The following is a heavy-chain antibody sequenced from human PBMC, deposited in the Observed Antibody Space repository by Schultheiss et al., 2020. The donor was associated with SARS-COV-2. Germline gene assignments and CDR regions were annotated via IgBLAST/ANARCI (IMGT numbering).Heavy chain of an antibody. D-gene: IGHD3-22*01. CDR2: VSANNGDT. CDR1: GYTFTNYG. CDR3: SRILSSVMGDP. V-gene: IGHV1-18*04. Sequence: ASVKVSCKASGYTFTNYGITWVRQAPGQGLEVIGWVSANNGDTNYAQKFQGRVTLTRDTATTTAYMELRSLTSDDTAIYFCSRILSSVMGDPWGQGTRVTVSS. J-gene: IGHJ5*02.